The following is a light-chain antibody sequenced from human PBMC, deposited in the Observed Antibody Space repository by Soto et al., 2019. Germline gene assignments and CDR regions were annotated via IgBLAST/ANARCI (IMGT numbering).Light chain of an antibody. J-gene: IGKJ1*01. CDR3: QQYNNWPPWT. V-gene: IGKV3-15*01. CDR2: GAS. CDR1: QSVSSN. Sequence: EIVMTQSPGTLSVSPGERATLSCRASQSVSSNLAWYQHKPGHAPRLLIYGASTRATGIPGRFSGSGSGTEFTLTISSLQSEDFAVYYCQQYNNWPPWTFGQGTKVEIK.